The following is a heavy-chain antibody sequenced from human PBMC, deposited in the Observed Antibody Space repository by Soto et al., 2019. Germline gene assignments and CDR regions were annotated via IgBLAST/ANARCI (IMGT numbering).Heavy chain of an antibody. J-gene: IGHJ5*02. CDR3: ARDIEARVLIFGVVVVGKFDH. Sequence: QVQLVESGGGVVQPGGSLTLSCGASGFTFRNHALHWVRQAPGKGLEWVAVTSFDGSTKFYADSVKGRFTISRDNSNNTLFLNMNSLRGEDTALYYCARDIEARVLIFGVVVVGKFDHWGLGTLVAVSS. CDR2: TSFDGSTK. CDR1: GFTFRNHA. D-gene: IGHD3-3*02. V-gene: IGHV3-30*04.